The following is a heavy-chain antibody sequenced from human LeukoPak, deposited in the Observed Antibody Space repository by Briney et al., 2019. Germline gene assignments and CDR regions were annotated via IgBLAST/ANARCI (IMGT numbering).Heavy chain of an antibody. D-gene: IGHD2-15*01. V-gene: IGHV3-21*04. CDR3: ARVLRYCSGGNCYSGGLGYMDV. CDR1: GFTFSSHT. J-gene: IGHJ6*03. CDR2: ISSSSSYI. Sequence: KSGGSLRLSCAASGFTFSSHTMNWVRQAPGKGLEWVSSISSSSSYIYYADSVKGRFTISRDNAKNSLFLQMNSLRAEDTAVYYCARVLRYCSGGNCYSGGLGYMDVWGKGTTVTISS.